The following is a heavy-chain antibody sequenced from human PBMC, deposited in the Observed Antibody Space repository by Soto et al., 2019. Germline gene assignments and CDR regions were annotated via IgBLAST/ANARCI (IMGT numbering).Heavy chain of an antibody. CDR1: GFTFSSYA. CDR2: ISYDGSNK. CDR3: ARAGSISMIVVTNFGY. V-gene: IGHV3-30-3*01. J-gene: IGHJ4*02. Sequence: LRLSCAASGFTFSSYAIHWVRQAPGKGLEWVAVISYDGSNKYYADSVKGRFTISRDNSKNTLYLQMNSLRTEDTAVYYCARAGSISMIVVTNFGYWGQGTLVTVSS. D-gene: IGHD3-22*01.